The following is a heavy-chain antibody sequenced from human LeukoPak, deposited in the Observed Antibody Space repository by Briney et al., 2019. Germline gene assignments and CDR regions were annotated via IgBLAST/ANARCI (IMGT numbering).Heavy chain of an antibody. D-gene: IGHD2-2*01. V-gene: IGHV3-21*01. Sequence: GGSLRLSCAASGFTFSSYSMNWVRQAPGKGLEWVSSISSSSSYIYYADSVKGRFTISRDNAKNSLYLQMYSLRAEDTAVYYCARSSSITYYGMDVWGRGTTVTVSS. J-gene: IGHJ6*02. CDR3: ARSSSITYYGMDV. CDR1: GFTFSSYS. CDR2: ISSSSSYI.